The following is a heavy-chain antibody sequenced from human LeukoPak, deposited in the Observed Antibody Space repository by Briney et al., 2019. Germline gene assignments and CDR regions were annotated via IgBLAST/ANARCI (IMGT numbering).Heavy chain of an antibody. CDR3: ARDGGIAARPGAFDI. Sequence: GGSLRLSCAASGFTSSSYWMSWVRQAPGKGLEWVSSIISSSSYIYYADSVKGRFTISRDNAKNSLYLQMNSLRAEDTAVYYCARDGGIAARPGAFDIWGQGTMVTVSS. CDR1: GFTSSSYW. J-gene: IGHJ3*02. CDR2: IISSSSYI. V-gene: IGHV3-21*01. D-gene: IGHD6-6*01.